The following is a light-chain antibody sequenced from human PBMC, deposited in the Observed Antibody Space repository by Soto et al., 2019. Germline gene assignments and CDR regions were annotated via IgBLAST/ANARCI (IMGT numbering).Light chain of an antibody. CDR2: DAS. Sequence: IQLTQSPSSLSASVVDRVTITFRASPAIASFLAWYQQKPGTAPKLLIYDASSLLSGVPSRFSGSGSGTDFTPTIASLQPEDFSTYYCQQSDSTPYTFGQGTKVDIK. V-gene: IGKV1-39*01. CDR1: PAIASF. CDR3: QQSDSTPYT. J-gene: IGKJ2*01.